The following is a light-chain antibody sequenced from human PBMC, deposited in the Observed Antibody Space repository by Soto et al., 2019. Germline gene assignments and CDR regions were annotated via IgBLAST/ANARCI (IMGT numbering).Light chain of an antibody. CDR3: QQSYSTPRT. CDR1: QSISSY. Sequence: IRMTQCPCSLSASVGDRVTITCLASQSISSYLNWYQQKPGKAPKLLIYAASSLQSGVPSRFSGSGSGTDFTLTISSLQPEDFATYYCQQSYSTPRTCGQGTKVDIK. V-gene: IGKV1-39*01. J-gene: IGKJ1*01. CDR2: AAS.